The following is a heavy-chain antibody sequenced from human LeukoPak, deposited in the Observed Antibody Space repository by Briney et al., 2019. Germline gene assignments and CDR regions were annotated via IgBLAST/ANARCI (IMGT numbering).Heavy chain of an antibody. J-gene: IGHJ5*02. CDR2: IIPIFGTA. Sequence: SVKVSCKASGGTFSSYAISWVRQAPGRGLEWMGGIIPIFGTANYAQKFQGRVTITTDESTSTAYMELSSLRSEDTAVYYCARDKAAAGTNWFDPWGRGTLVTVSS. V-gene: IGHV1-69*05. CDR1: GGTFSSYA. D-gene: IGHD6-13*01. CDR3: ARDKAAAGTNWFDP.